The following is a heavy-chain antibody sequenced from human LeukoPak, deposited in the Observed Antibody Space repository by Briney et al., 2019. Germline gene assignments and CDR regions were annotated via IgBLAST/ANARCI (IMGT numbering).Heavy chain of an antibody. CDR1: GFTFGSYW. D-gene: IGHD2/OR15-2a*01. J-gene: IGHJ4*02. CDR3: AREANTAFDY. V-gene: IGHV3-74*01. Sequence: QPGGSLRLSCVASGFTFGSYWMHWVRQAPGKGPVWVSRINYDGTSTTYADSVKGRFPVSRDNGKKTVSLQINSLRPDDTAVYYCAREANTAFDYWGQGTLVTVSS. CDR2: INYDGTST.